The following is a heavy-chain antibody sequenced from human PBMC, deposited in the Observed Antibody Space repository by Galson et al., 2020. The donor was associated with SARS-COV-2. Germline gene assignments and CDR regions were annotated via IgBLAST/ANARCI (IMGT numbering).Heavy chain of an antibody. CDR2: INHSGTT. CDR1: GGSFNGYC. V-gene: IGHV4-34*01. CDR3: ARAPDVDILTGDYADGFDF. Sequence: SQTLSLTCAVYGGSFNGYCWSWIRQPPGKGLEWIGEINHSGTTNYNPSLKSRITMSVDMSKNQFSLRLSSVTAADTAVYFCARAPDVDILTGDYADGFDFWGQGTMVTVSS. D-gene: IGHD3-9*01. J-gene: IGHJ3*01.